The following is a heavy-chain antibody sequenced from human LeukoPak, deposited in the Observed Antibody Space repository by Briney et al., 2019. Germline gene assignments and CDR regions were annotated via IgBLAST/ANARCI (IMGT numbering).Heavy chain of an antibody. CDR3: ARDLRGDY. J-gene: IGHJ4*02. CDR1: GFTFSRFS. CDR2: ISSSSSTI. Sequence: PGGSLRLSCAASGFTFSRFSMNWVRQAPGKGLEWVSYISSSSSTIYYADSVKGRFTISRDNAKNSLYLQVNSLRDDDTALYYCARDLRGDYWGQGTPVTVSS. V-gene: IGHV3-48*02.